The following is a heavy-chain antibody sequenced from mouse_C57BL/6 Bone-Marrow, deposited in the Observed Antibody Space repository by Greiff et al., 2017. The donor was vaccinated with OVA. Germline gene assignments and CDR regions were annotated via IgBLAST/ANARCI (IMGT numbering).Heavy chain of an antibody. D-gene: IGHD3-3*01. J-gene: IGHJ2*01. CDR3: AKGGWDYCDD. CDR1: GFSLTSYG. CDR2: IWRGGST. V-gene: IGHV2-5*01. Sequence: VQLQQSGPGLVQPSQSLSITCTVSGFSLTSYGVHWVRQSPGQGLEWLGVIWRGGSTAYYAAFMSRQRITKNTSKSHIFFKMNSLQVYDTAIYYCAKGGWDYCDDWGKGTTLTVSS.